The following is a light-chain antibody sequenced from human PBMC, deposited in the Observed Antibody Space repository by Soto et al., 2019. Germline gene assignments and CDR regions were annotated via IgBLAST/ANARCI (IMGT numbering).Light chain of an antibody. V-gene: IGLV3-10*01. J-gene: IGLJ3*02. Sequence: SYELTQPPSVSVSPGQTARITCSGDALPRKYAYWYQQKSGQAPVLVIYDDNKRPSGIPERFSGSSSGAMATLTISGAQVDDEAVYGCYSTDSSGNLRVLGGGTKVTVL. CDR2: DDN. CDR1: ALPRKY. CDR3: YSTDSSGNLRV.